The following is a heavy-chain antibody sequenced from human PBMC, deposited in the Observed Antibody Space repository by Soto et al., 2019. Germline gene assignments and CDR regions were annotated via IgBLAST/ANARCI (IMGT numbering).Heavy chain of an antibody. CDR2: VSIGGST. D-gene: IGHD2-15*01. Sequence: VGSLRLSCAASGFTFSSYAMGWVRQGPGKGLEWVAVVSIGGSTHYADSVRGRFTISRDNSKNTLSLQMNSLTVEDTAVYFCAKRRGAGGHFDYWGQGALVTVSS. V-gene: IGHV3-23*01. J-gene: IGHJ4*02. CDR1: GFTFSSYA. CDR3: AKRRGAGGHFDY.